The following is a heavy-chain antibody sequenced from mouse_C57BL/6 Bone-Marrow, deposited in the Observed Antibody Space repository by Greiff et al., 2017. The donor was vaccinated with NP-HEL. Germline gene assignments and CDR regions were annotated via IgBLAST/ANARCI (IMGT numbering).Heavy chain of an antibody. J-gene: IGHJ1*03. CDR2: ISYDGSN. D-gene: IGHD2-1*01. CDR1: GYSITSGYS. V-gene: IGHV3-6*01. Sequence: EVQLQQSGPGLVKPSQSLSLTCSVTGYSITSGYSWNWIRQFPGNKLEWMGYISYDGSNNYNPSLKNRISITRATSKNQFFLKLNSVTTEDTATYYCARERGIYYGNYVRYFDVWGTGTTVTVSS. CDR3: ARERGIYYGNYVRYFDV.